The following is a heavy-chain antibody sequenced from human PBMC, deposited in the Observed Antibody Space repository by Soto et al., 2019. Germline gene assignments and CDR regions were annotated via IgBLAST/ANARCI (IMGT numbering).Heavy chain of an antibody. Sequence: EVQLLESGGGLVQPGESLRLSCAVSGFIFGNYMMTWVRQAPGKGLEWVSTIRDGGESTYYADSVKGRFTISRDNSXXTXXLQMDNLGVEDTAVYYCAPHVHCSGGSCHYDAFDIRGQGTMVTVSS. V-gene: IGHV3-23*01. D-gene: IGHD2-15*01. CDR3: APHVHCSGGSCHYDAFDI. CDR1: GFIFGNYM. CDR2: IRDGGEST. J-gene: IGHJ3*02.